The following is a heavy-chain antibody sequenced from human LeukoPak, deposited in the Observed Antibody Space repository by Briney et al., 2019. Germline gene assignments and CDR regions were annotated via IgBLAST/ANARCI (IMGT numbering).Heavy chain of an antibody. CDR1: GYTFTSYD. CDR2: MNPNSGNT. D-gene: IGHD1-26*01. CDR3: AREGSYPPYYFDY. Sequence: ASVKVSCKASGYTFTSYDINWVRQATGQGLEWMGWMNPNSGNTGYAQKFQGRVTMTRNTSISTAYMEVSSLRSEDTAVYYCAREGSYPPYYFDYWGQGTLVTVSS. J-gene: IGHJ4*02. V-gene: IGHV1-8*01.